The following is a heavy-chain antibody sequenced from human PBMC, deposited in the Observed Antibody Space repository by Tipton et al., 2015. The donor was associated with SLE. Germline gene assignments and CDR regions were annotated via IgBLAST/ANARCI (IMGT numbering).Heavy chain of an antibody. V-gene: IGHV3-21*01. J-gene: IGHJ4*02. CDR3: VSSGWTDY. CDR2: ISSSSSYI. CDR1: GFTFSSYS. D-gene: IGHD6-19*01. Sequence: SLRLSCAASGFTFSSYSMNWVRQAPGKGLEWVSSISSSSSYIYYADSVKGRFTISRDSAKNSLYLQMNSLRAEDTAVYYCVSSGWTDYWGQGTLVTVSS.